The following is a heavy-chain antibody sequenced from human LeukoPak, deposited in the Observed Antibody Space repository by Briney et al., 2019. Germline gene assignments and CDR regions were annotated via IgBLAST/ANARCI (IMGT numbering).Heavy chain of an antibody. CDR3: ARGIPGYFDY. V-gene: IGHV1-2*02. D-gene: IGHD3-10*01. Sequence: ASVKVSCKASGYTFTGYYMHWVRQAPGQGLEWMGWINPNPNSGGTNYAQKFQGRVTITADKSTSTAYMELSRLRSDDTAVYYCARGIPGYFDYWGQGTLVTVSS. CDR1: GYTFTGYY. J-gene: IGHJ4*02. CDR2: INPNPNSGGT.